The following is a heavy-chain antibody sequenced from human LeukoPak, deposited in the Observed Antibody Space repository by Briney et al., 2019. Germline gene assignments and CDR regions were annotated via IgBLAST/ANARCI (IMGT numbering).Heavy chain of an antibody. J-gene: IGHJ4*02. Sequence: SETQSLTCTVSGGSISSYYWSWIRQPPGKGLEWIGYIYYSGSTNYNPSLKSPVTISVDTSKNQFSLKLSSVTAADTAVYYCARESRDIVGATVDYWGQGTLVTVSS. V-gene: IGHV4-59*01. D-gene: IGHD1-26*01. CDR2: IYYSGST. CDR3: ARESRDIVGATVDY. CDR1: GGSISSYY.